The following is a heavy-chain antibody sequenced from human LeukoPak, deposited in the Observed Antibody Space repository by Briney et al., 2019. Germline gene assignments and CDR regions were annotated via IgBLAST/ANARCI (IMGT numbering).Heavy chain of an antibody. CDR3: AREEDYYDSSGYYDFDY. J-gene: IGHJ4*02. V-gene: IGHV1-2*02. Sequence: ASVKVSCKASGYTFTGYYMHWVRQAPGQGLEWXXXXXPNSGGTNYAQKFQGRVTMTRDTSISTAYMELSRLRSDDTAVYYCAREEDYYDSSGYYDFDYWGQGTLVTVSS. CDR2: XXPNSGGT. CDR1: GYTFTGYY. D-gene: IGHD3-22*01.